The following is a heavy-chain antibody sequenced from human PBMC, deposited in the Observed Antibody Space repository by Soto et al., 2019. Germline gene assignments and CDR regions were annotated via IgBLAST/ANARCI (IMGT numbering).Heavy chain of an antibody. D-gene: IGHD2-21*02. V-gene: IGHV3-30*04. CDR3: TRGGGNQLGDCYDN. CDR1: GFTFSSYT. CDR2: IYYDGSQK. J-gene: IGHJ4*02. Sequence: QVQLVESGGGVVQPGRSLRLSCAASGFTFSSYTMHWVRQAPGKGLDWVALIYYDGSQKYYADSVKGRFTISRDNSKKMMNLDMNSLRTEDTAVYYCTRGGGNQLGDCYDNGGQGTLVTFSS.